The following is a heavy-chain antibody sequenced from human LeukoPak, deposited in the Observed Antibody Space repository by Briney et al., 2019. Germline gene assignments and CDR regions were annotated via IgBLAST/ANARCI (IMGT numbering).Heavy chain of an antibody. D-gene: IGHD1-7*01. J-gene: IGHJ4*02. CDR2: IYYSGNT. CDR1: GGSLSSYY. V-gene: IGHV4-59*01. CDR3: ARDSGTSGTGLDS. Sequence: SETLSLTCTVSGGSLSSYYWSWIRQPPGKGLEWIGNIYYSGNTNFNPSLKSRVTISVDTSKNEVSLKLSSVTAADTAAYYCARDSGTSGTGLDSWGQGTLVTVSS.